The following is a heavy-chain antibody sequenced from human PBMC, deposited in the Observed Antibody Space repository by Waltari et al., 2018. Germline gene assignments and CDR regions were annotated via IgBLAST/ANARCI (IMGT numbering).Heavy chain of an antibody. V-gene: IGHV3-53*02. D-gene: IGHD3-22*01. Sequence: DVQLVETGGGLIQPGGSLRLSCSVSGSTISNNYMTWVRQTPAKGLEWVSVIYSGGNTYYAASVTGRFTISRDSINNTLFLQMNNLRAEDTAIYYCARVIRDGPSGFYGIAAFDLWGQGTMVTVSS. J-gene: IGHJ3*01. CDR1: GSTISNNY. CDR2: IYSGGNT. CDR3: ARVIRDGPSGFYGIAAFDL.